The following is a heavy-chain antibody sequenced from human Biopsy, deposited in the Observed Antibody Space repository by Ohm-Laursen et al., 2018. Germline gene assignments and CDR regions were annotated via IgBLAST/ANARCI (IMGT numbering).Heavy chain of an antibody. V-gene: IGHV4-59*01. D-gene: IGHD3-3*01. CDR3: ARLYRLDDYWNDGPPDAFDV. Sequence: SETLSLTCTVSGASFSGDYWSWIRQSPGRGLEWIGSISEGGSTYYNPSLRGRVTISVDASKNQFSLKLSSVTAADTAVFFCARLYRLDDYWNDGPPDAFDVWAQGAMVTVSS. J-gene: IGHJ3*01. CDR1: GASFSGDY. CDR2: ISEGGST.